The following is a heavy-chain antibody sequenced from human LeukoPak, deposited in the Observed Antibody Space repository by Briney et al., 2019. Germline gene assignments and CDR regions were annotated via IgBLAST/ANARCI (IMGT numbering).Heavy chain of an antibody. V-gene: IGHV4-30-2*01. J-gene: IGHJ4*02. CDR1: GGSTNTGGYF. CDR3: ATEGQCGFTTCPGLQF. Sequence: PSETLSLTCTVSGGSTNTGGYFWSWIRQPPGKGLEWIGYVFRTGRTSYNPSLDSRVTISLDRSRNQFSLRLTSVTAADSAVYYCATEGQCGFTTCPGLQFWGQGILVSVSS. CDR2: VFRTGRT. D-gene: IGHD2-2*01.